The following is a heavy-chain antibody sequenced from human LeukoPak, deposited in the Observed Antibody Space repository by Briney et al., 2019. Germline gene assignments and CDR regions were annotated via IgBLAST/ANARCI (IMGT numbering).Heavy chain of an antibody. CDR2: IYSGGST. D-gene: IGHD6-25*01. J-gene: IGHJ4*02. Sequence: GGSLRLSCAASGFTFSSYSMNWVRQAPGKGLEWVSVIYSGGSTYYADSVKGRFTISRDNSKNTLYLQMNSLRAEDTAVYYCARAAGGIAAYWGQGTLVTVSS. V-gene: IGHV3-66*01. CDR3: ARAAGGIAAY. CDR1: GFTFSSYS.